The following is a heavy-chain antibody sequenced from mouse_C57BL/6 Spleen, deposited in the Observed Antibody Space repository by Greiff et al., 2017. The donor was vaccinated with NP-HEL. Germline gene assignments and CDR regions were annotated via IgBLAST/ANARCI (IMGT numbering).Heavy chain of an antibody. J-gene: IGHJ1*03. CDR3: ARNYGYYGSSHWYFDV. Sequence: VMLVESGPGLVQPSQSLSITCTVSGFSLTSYGVHWVRQSPGKGLEWLGVIWSGGSTDYNAAFISRLSISKDNSKSQVFFKMNSLQADDTAIYYCARNYGYYGSSHWYFDVWGTGTTVTVSS. CDR1: GFSLTSYG. CDR2: IWSGGST. V-gene: IGHV2-2*01. D-gene: IGHD1-1*01.